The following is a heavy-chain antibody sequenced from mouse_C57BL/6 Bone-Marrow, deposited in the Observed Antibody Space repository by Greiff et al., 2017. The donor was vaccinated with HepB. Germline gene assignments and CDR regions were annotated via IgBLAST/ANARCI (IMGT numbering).Heavy chain of an antibody. D-gene: IGHD4-1*02. CDR3: ASQGGSFNWAWFAY. J-gene: IGHJ3*01. CDR2: ILPGSGST. Sequence: VQLQQSGAELMKPGASVKLSCKATGYTFTGYWIEWVKQRPGHGLEWIGEILPGSGSTNYNEKFKGKATFTADTSYNTAYMQLSSLTTEDSAIYYCASQGGSFNWAWFAYWGQGTLVTVSA. CDR1: GYTFTGYW. V-gene: IGHV1-9*01.